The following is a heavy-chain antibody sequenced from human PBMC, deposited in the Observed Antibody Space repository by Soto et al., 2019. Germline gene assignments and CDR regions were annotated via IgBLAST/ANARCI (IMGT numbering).Heavy chain of an antibody. D-gene: IGHD1-26*01. CDR1: GFTFSSYS. CDR3: AKATSSGSHGEY. CDR2: ISGSGSRT. V-gene: IGHV3-23*01. J-gene: IGHJ4*02. Sequence: VQLLESGGGLVQPGGSLRLSCATSGFTFSSYSMTWVRQAPGKGLEWVSTISGSGSRTYYADPVKGRFTISRDNSKNTLYLQMNSLRAEDTAVYYCAKATSSGSHGEYWGQGTLVSVSS.